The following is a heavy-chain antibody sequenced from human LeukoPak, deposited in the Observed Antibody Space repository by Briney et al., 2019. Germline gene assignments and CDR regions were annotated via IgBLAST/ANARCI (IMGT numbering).Heavy chain of an antibody. CDR2: IYYSGST. CDR1: GGSLSSYS. J-gene: IGHJ4*02. CDR3: ATSGIHYYFDY. Sequence: SETLSLTCTVSGGSLSSYSWSWVRQPPGRGLEWIGYIYYSGSTVYNPSLRSRVTISMDTSRNHFSMKLRLRSVTAADTAVYYCATSGIHYYFDYWGQGTLVTVSS. D-gene: IGHD1-14*01. V-gene: IGHV4-59*12.